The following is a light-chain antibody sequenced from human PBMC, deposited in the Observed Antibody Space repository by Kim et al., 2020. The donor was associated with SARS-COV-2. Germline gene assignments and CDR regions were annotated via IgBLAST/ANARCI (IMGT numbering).Light chain of an antibody. CDR2: GAS. V-gene: IGKV3-15*01. CDR3: QQDRHWPPYS. CDR1: RSVNSH. Sequence: MTQSPGTLSVSLGDTATLSCRASRSVNSHLAWYQQRRGQPPRLLIHGASNRATDVPPRFSGSGSGTEFTLTISGLQSEDFATYYCQQDRHWPPYSFGQGTKLEI. J-gene: IGKJ2*01.